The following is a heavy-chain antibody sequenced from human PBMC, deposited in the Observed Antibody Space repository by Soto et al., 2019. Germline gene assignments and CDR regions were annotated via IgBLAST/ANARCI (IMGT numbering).Heavy chain of an antibody. V-gene: IGHV1-58*02. CDR2: IVVGSGNT. Sequence: SVKVSCKASGFTFTSSAMHWVRQARGQRLEWIGWIVVGSGNTNYAQKFQERVTITRDMSTSTAYMELSSLRSEDTAVYYCAADCTNGVCSPYWGQGTLVTVSS. CDR1: GFTFTSSA. D-gene: IGHD2-8*01. J-gene: IGHJ4*02. CDR3: AADCTNGVCSPY.